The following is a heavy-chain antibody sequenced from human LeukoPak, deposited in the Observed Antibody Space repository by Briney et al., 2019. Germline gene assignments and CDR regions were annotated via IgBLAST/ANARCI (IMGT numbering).Heavy chain of an antibody. CDR1: GYTFSSYW. D-gene: IGHD3-3*01. CDR2: IYPGDSDT. Sequence: GESLKISCKGSGYTFSSYWIGWVRQMPGEGLEWMGIIYPGDSDTRYSPSLQGQVTISVDTSIGTAYLPWSSLKASDTAIYYCARQNDFRLDYWGQGTLVTVSS. CDR3: ARQNDFRLDY. J-gene: IGHJ4*02. V-gene: IGHV5-51*01.